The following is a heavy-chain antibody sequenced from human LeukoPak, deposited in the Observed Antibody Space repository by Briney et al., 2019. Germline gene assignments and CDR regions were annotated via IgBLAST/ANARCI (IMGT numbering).Heavy chain of an antibody. V-gene: IGHV3-21*01. CDR1: GFTFSSYS. D-gene: IGHD6-6*01. CDR3: VRDPEYSSSSEDNDY. Sequence: TGGSLRLSCAASGFTFSSYSMNWVRQAPGKGLEWVSSISSSSSYIYYADSVKGRFTISRDNAKNSLYLQMNSLRAEDTAVYYCVRDPEYSSSSEDNDYWGQGTLVTVSS. CDR2: ISSSSSYI. J-gene: IGHJ4*02.